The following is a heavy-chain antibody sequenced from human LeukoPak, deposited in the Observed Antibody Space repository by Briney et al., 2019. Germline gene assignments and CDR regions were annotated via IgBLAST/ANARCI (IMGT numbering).Heavy chain of an antibody. Sequence: ASVKVSCKASGGTXSSYAISWVRQAPGQGLEWMGRIIPILGIANYAQKFQGRVTITADKSTSTAYMELSSLRSEDTAVYYCARSGDYYDSSGYYPAVRYFDYWGQGTLVTVSS. J-gene: IGHJ4*02. CDR3: ARSGDYYDSSGYYPAVRYFDY. CDR1: GGTXSSYA. CDR2: IIPILGIA. V-gene: IGHV1-69*04. D-gene: IGHD3-22*01.